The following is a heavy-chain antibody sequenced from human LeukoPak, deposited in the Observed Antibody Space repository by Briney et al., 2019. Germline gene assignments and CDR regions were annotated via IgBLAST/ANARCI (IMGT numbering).Heavy chain of an antibody. V-gene: IGHV3-20*04. CDR3: ARDGLRFLEWLLPKSYYYSYMDV. D-gene: IGHD3-3*01. CDR1: GFTFDDYG. CDR2: INWNGGST. J-gene: IGHJ6*03. Sequence: GGSLRLSCAASGFTFDDYGMSWVRQAPGKGLEWVSGINWNGGSTGYADSVKGRFTISRDNAKNSLYLQMNSLRAEDAALYYCARDGLRFLEWLLPKSYYYSYMDVWGKGTTVTISS.